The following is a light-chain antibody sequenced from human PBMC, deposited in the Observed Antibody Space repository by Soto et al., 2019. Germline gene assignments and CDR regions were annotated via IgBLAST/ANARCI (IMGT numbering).Light chain of an antibody. J-gene: IGLJ1*01. Sequence: QSVLTQPPSVSGAPGQRVTISCTGSSSNIGAGYDVHWYQQLPGTAPKLLIYGNSNRPSGVPERFSGSKSGTSASLAITGLQADDEADYYCQSYDTSLCGVYVFGTGTKVTVL. CDR2: GNS. CDR1: SSNIGAGYD. CDR3: QSYDTSLCGVYV. V-gene: IGLV1-40*01.